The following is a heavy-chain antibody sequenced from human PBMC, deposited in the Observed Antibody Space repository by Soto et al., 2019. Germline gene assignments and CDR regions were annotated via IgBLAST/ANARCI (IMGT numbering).Heavy chain of an antibody. Sequence: QVQLVQSGAEVKKPGASVKVSCKASGYTFTTYFMHSVRQAPGQGLEWMGIINPSLASTTYAQKFQGKFTMTRDTSTTTVYLELSILTSEGTAVYFCAIEGPRDGYSKHFDYCGQGTLVTVSS. V-gene: IGHV1-46*03. CDR1: GYTFTTYF. CDR3: AIEGPRDGYSKHFDY. D-gene: IGHD2-15*01. J-gene: IGHJ4*02. CDR2: INPSLAST.